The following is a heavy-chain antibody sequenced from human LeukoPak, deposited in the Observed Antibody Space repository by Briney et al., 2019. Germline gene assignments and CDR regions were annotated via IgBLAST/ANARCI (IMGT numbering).Heavy chain of an antibody. Sequence: SETLSLTCTVSGGSISSSSYYWGWIRQPPGKGLEWIGSIYYSGSTYYNPSLKSRVTISVDTSKNQFSLKLSSVTAADTAVYYCARLLPPAPAAPWGQGTLVTVSS. CDR2: IYYSGST. D-gene: IGHD2-2*01. CDR1: GGSISSSSYY. V-gene: IGHV4-39*01. J-gene: IGHJ5*02. CDR3: ARLLPPAPAAP.